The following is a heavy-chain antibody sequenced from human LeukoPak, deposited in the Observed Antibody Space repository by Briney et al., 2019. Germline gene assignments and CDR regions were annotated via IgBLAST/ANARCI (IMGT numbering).Heavy chain of an antibody. CDR1: GFTVSSNY. D-gene: IGHD3-22*01. Sequence: GGSLRLSCAASGFTVSSNYMSWVRQAPGKGLEWVSVIYSGGSTYYADSVKGRFTISRDNSKNTLYLQMNSLRAEDTAVYYCARGDHYYDSSGYWNNYYYYGMDVWGQGTTVTVSS. CDR3: ARGDHYYDSSGYWNNYYYYGMDV. J-gene: IGHJ6*02. V-gene: IGHV3-66*01. CDR2: IYSGGST.